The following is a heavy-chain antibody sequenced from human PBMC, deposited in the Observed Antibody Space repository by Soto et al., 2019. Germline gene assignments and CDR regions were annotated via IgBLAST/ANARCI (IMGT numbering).Heavy chain of an antibody. CDR3: ARGSDYGSETNFDY. CDR1: GFTFSSYD. D-gene: IGHD3-10*01. V-gene: IGHV3-13*01. J-gene: IGHJ4*02. CDR2: IGTAGDT. Sequence: EVQLVESGGGLVQPGGSLRLSCAASGFTFSSYDMHWVRQATGKGLEWVSAIGTAGDTYYPGSVKGRFTISRENAKNSLYLQMNSLRAGDTAVYYCARGSDYGSETNFDYWGQGTLVTVSS.